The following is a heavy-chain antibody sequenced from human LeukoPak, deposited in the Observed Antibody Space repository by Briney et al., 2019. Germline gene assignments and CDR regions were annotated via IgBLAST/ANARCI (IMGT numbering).Heavy chain of an antibody. Sequence: GASVKVSCKASGYTFTSYVISWVRQAPGQGLEWMGWISGYNGNTNYVQKLQGRVTMTTDTSTSTAYMELRSLRSDDTAVYYCARDEYTLGYCSGTSGRNWLDPWGQGTLVTVSS. V-gene: IGHV1-18*01. J-gene: IGHJ5*02. CDR2: ISGYNGNT. CDR3: ARDEYTLGYCSGTSGRNWLDP. CDR1: GYTFTSYV. D-gene: IGHD2-2*01.